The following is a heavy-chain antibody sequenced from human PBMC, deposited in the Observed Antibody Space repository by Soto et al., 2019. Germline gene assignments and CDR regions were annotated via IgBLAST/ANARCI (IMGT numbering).Heavy chain of an antibody. D-gene: IGHD2-21*01. V-gene: IGHV1-18*01. CDR3: AREHYRGGASDV. Sequence: QVPLVQSGVEVKKPGASVKVSCKTSGYSFIDYGISWMRQAPGQGLEWLAWINPLNGNTQSALNLQGRLTVTTDTSTAAVFMELRSLTSDDTAVYLCAREHYRGGASDVWGQGTVVDVSS. CDR2: INPLNGNT. CDR1: GYSFIDYG. J-gene: IGHJ3*01.